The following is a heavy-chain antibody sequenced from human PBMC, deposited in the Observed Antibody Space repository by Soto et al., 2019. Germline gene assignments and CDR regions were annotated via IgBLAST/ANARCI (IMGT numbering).Heavy chain of an antibody. J-gene: IGHJ4*02. CDR1: GGSISSSSFH. CDR3: ARGGSSGYYPIDY. CDR2: IYYSGST. Sequence: LSLTCTVSGGSISSSSFHWGWIRQPPGKGLEWIGSIYYSGSTYYNPSLKSRVTISVDTSKNQFSLKLSSVTAADTAVYYCARGGSSGYYPIDYWGQGTLVTVSS. V-gene: IGHV4-39*07. D-gene: IGHD3-22*01.